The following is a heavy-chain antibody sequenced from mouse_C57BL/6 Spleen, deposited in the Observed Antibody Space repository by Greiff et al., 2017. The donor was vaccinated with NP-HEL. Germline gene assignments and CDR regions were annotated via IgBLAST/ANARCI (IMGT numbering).Heavy chain of an antibody. V-gene: IGHV3-6*01. CDR3: ARGGLTGTRGPWFAY. Sequence: DVQLQESGPGLVKPSQSLSLTCSVTGYSITSGYYWNWIRQFPGNKLEWMGYISYDGSNHYHPSLKNRISLTRDTSKNQFFLKLNSVTTEDTATYYCARGGLTGTRGPWFAYWGQGTLVTVSA. CDR2: ISYDGSN. J-gene: IGHJ3*01. CDR1: GYSITSGYY. D-gene: IGHD4-1*01.